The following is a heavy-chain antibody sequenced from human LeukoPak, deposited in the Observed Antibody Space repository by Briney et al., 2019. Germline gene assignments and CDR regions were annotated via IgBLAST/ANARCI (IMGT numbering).Heavy chain of an antibody. CDR2: IYHSGST. D-gene: IGHD3-22*01. J-gene: IGHJ4*02. V-gene: IGHV4-38-2*02. Sequence: SETLSLTCTVSGYSISSGYYWGWVRQPPGKGLEWIGSIYHSGSTYYNPSLKSRVTISVDTSKNQFSLKLSSVTAADTAVYYCARANYYYDRVWGYFDYWGQGTLVTVSS. CDR3: ARANYYYDRVWGYFDY. CDR1: GYSISSGYY.